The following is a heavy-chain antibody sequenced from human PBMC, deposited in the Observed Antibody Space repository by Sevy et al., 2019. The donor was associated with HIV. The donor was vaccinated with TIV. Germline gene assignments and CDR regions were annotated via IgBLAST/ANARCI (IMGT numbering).Heavy chain of an antibody. D-gene: IGHD5-12*01. CDR2: IYYSGST. CDR3: ARGYENWFDP. V-gene: IGHV4-61*01. Sequence: SETLSLTCTVSGGSVSSGSYYWSWIRQPPGKGLEWIGYIYYSGSTNYNPSLKSRVTISVDTSKNQFSLKLSSVTAADTAVYYCARGYENWFDPWGQRTLVTVSS. J-gene: IGHJ5*02. CDR1: GGSVSSGSYY.